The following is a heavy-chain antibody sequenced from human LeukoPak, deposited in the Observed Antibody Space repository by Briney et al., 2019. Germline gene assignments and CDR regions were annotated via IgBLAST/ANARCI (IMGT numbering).Heavy chain of an antibody. CDR2: ISSSSSYI. CDR3: ARLMDDILTGCNWFDP. V-gene: IGHV3-21*01. J-gene: IGHJ5*02. Sequence: PGRSLRLSCAASGFTFSSYSMNWVRQAPGKGLEWVSSISSSSSYIYYADSVKGRFTISRDNAKNSLYLQMNSLRAEDTAVYYCARLMDDILTGCNWFDPWGQGTLVTVSS. CDR1: GFTFSSYS. D-gene: IGHD3-9*01.